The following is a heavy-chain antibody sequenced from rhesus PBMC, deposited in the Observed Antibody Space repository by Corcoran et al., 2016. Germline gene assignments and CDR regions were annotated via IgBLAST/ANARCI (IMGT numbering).Heavy chain of an antibody. J-gene: IGHJ4*01. D-gene: IGHD4-23*01. V-gene: IGHV4-127*01. Sequence: QVQLQESGPGLVKPSETLSLTCAVSGYSISSGYGWGWLRRPPGRGLEWIGQIYGGSGSTYYNPSLKSRVTVSKDTSKNQFSLKLSSVTAADTAGYYCARLLWSNYYFDYWGQGVRVTVSS. CDR2: IYGGSGST. CDR1: GYSISSGYG. CDR3: ARLLWSNYYFDY.